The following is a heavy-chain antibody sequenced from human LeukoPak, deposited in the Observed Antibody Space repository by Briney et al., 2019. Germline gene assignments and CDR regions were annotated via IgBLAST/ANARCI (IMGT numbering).Heavy chain of an antibody. V-gene: IGHV4-59*10. J-gene: IGHJ4*02. Sequence: SETLSLTCAVYGGSFSDYYWSWIRQPAGXGLEWIGRIYTNGSTDYNSSLKSRVTMSVDTSKNPFSLKLSSVTAADTAVYYCARYVKNGYDTPGFDYWGQGTLVTVSS. CDR1: GGSFSDYY. CDR3: ARYVKNGYDTPGFDY. D-gene: IGHD5-12*01. CDR2: IYTNGST.